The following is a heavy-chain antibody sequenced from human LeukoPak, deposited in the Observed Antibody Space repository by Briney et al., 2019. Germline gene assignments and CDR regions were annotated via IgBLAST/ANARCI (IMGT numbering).Heavy chain of an antibody. CDR1: GFTVSSNY. CDR3: ARGRRGGYCSGGSCYRYSYGLFDY. CDR2: IYSGGST. J-gene: IGHJ4*02. D-gene: IGHD2-15*01. V-gene: IGHV3-66*01. Sequence: GGSLRLSCAASGFTVSSNYMSWVRQAPGKGLEWVSVIYSGGSTYYSDSVKGRFTISRDNSKNTMYLQMNSLRAEDTAVYYCARGRRGGYCSGGSCYRYSYGLFDYWGQGTLVTVSS.